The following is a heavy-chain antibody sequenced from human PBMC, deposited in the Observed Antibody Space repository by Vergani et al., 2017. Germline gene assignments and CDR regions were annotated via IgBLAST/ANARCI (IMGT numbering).Heavy chain of an antibody. CDR2: IYYSGSS. D-gene: IGHD5-24*01. CDR1: GGSISSSSYY. V-gene: IGHV4-39*07. J-gene: IGHJ4*02. CDR3: ARDARDGYNYFDY. Sequence: QLQLQESGPGLVKPSETLSLTCTVSGGSISSSSYYWGWIRQPPGKGLEWIGSIYYSGSSYYNPSLKSRVTISVDTSKNQFSLKLSSVTAADTAVYYCARDARDGYNYFDYWGQGTLVTVSS.